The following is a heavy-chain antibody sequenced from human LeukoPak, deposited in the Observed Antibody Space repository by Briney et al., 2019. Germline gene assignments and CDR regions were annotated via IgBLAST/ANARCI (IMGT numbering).Heavy chain of an antibody. Sequence: GGSLRLSCAASGFTFSSYAMSWARQAPGKGLEWVSGISGSGGSKYYGDSVEGRFTISRHNSKNTLSLQMNSLRADDTAVYYCAKDCCGGDWSDAFDSWGHGTIVSVS. CDR3: AKDCCGGDWSDAFDS. V-gene: IGHV3-23*01. D-gene: IGHD2-21*02. J-gene: IGHJ3*02. CDR2: ISGSGGSK. CDR1: GFTFSSYA.